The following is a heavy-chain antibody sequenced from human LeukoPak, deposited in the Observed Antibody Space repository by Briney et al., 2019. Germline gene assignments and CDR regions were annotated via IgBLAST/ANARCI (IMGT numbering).Heavy chain of an antibody. D-gene: IGHD2-15*01. CDR1: GFTFSSYA. CDR2: IRGSGDNT. V-gene: IGHV3-23*01. CDR3: ARGSYCSGGSCNPLFDY. Sequence: PGGSLRLSCAASGFTFSSYAMTWVRQAPGKGLEWLSVIRGSGDNTYYADSVKGRFTISRDNSKSTLYLQMNSLRAEDTAVYYCARGSYCSGGSCNPLFDYWGQGNLVTVSS. J-gene: IGHJ4*02.